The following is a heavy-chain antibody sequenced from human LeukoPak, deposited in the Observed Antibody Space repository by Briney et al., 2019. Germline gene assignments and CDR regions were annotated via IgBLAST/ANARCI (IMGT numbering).Heavy chain of an antibody. CDR3: ASLLGGITMVRGVIHHDY. V-gene: IGHV3-30*02. D-gene: IGHD3-10*01. CDR1: GFTFSSYG. J-gene: IGHJ4*02. CDR2: IRSDGSTK. Sequence: GGSLRLSCAASGFTFSSYGMHWVRQAPGKGLEWVAFIRSDGSTKYYTDSVKGRFTISRDNAKNSLYLQMNSLRAEDTAVYYCASLLGGITMVRGVIHHDYWGQGTLVTVSS.